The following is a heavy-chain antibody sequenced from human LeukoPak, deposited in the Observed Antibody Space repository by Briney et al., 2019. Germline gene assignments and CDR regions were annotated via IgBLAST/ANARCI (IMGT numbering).Heavy chain of an antibody. J-gene: IGHJ4*02. V-gene: IGHV1-24*01. CDR1: GYTLTELS. CDR2: FDPEDGET. CDR3: ATVGACGGDCYSRYFDY. D-gene: IGHD2-21*02. Sequence: ASVKVSCKVSGYTLTELSMHWVRQAPGKGLEGMGGFDPEDGETIYAQKFQGRVTMTEDTSTDTAYMELSSLRSEDTAVYYCATVGACGGDCYSRYFDYWGQGTLVTVSS.